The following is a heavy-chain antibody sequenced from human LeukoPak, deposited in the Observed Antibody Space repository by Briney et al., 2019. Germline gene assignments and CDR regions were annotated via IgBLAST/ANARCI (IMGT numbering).Heavy chain of an antibody. J-gene: IGHJ4*02. D-gene: IGHD3-22*01. V-gene: IGHV1-8*02. CDR3: ARGLFYDSSGYYPGGVYYFDY. Sequence: ASVKVSCKASGYTFTGYYMHWVRQATGQGLEWMGWMNPNSGNTGYAQKFQGRVTMTRNTSISTAYMELSSLRSEDTAVYYCARGLFYDSSGYYPGGVYYFDYWGQGTLVTVSS. CDR2: MNPNSGNT. CDR1: GYTFTGYY.